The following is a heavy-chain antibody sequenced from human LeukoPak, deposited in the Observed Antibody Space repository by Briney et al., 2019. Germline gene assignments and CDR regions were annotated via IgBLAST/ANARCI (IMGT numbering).Heavy chain of an antibody. CDR1: GGSISSYY. D-gene: IGHD6-13*01. CDR3: ARGGSSWYDY. J-gene: IGHJ4*02. V-gene: IGHV4-59*01. CDR2: IYYSGST. Sequence: SETLSLTCTVSGGSISSYYWSWIRQPPGKGLEWIGYIYYSGSTNYNPSPKSRVTISVDTSKNQFSLKLSSVTAADTAVYYCARGGSSWYDYWGQGTLVTVSS.